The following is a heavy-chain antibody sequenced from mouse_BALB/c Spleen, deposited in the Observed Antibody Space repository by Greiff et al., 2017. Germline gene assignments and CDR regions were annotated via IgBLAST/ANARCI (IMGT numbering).Heavy chain of an antibody. V-gene: IGHV5-9-4*01. CDR2: ISSGGSYT. J-gene: IGHJ1*01. D-gene: IGHD2-5*01. CDR3: ARVSSNFWYFDV. Sequence: EVKVVESGGGLVKPGGSLKLSCAASGFTFSSYAMSWVRQSPEKRLEWVAEISSGGSYTYYPDTVTGRFTISRDNAKNTLYLEMSSLRSEDTAMYYCARVSSNFWYFDVWGAGTTVTVSS. CDR1: GFTFSSYA.